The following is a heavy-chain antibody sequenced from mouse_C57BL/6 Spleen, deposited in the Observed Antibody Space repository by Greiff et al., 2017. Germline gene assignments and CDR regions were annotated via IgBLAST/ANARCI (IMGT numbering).Heavy chain of an antibody. CDR3: ARRVPLGSSYYFDY. D-gene: IGHD1-1*01. Sequence: QVQLKESGPELVKPGASVKLSCKASGYTFTSYDINWVKQRPGQGLEWIGWIYPRDGSTKYNEKFKGKATLTVDTSSSTAYMELHSLTSEDSAVYFCARRVPLGSSYYFDYWGQGTTLTVSS. V-gene: IGHV1-85*01. CDR2: IYPRDGST. CDR1: GYTFTSYD. J-gene: IGHJ2*01.